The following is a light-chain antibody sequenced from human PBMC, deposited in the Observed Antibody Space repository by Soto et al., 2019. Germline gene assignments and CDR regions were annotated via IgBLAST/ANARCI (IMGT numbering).Light chain of an antibody. J-gene: IGLJ2*01. V-gene: IGLV3-21*02. Sequence: SYELTQPPSVSVAPGQTASITCGGNKIGGKSVHWYQQKPGQAPVLVVYDDSDRPSGIPERFSGSNSGNTATLTISRVEAGDEADYYCQVWDTMSDHVVFGGGTQLTVL. CDR1: KIGGKS. CDR2: DDS. CDR3: QVWDTMSDHVV.